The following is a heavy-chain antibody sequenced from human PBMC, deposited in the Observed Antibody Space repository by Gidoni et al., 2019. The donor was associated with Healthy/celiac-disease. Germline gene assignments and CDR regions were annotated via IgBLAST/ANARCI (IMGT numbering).Heavy chain of an antibody. CDR3: ARARLRGAYYYDSSGYPSYFDY. Sequence: QVQLQQWGAGLLKPSETLSLTCAVYGGSFSGYYWRWIRQPPGKGLEWIGEINHSGSTNYNPSLKSRVTISVDTSKNQFSLKLSSVTAADTAVYYCARARLRGAYYYDSSGYPSYFDYWGQGTLVTVSS. CDR2: INHSGST. V-gene: IGHV4-34*01. D-gene: IGHD3-22*01. J-gene: IGHJ4*02. CDR1: GGSFSGYY.